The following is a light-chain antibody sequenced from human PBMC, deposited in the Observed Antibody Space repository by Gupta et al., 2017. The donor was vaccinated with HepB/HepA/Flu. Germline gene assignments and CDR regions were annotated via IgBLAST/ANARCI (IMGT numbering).Light chain of an antibody. V-gene: IGKV1-5*03. CDR1: QSISTW. CDR2: KAS. J-gene: IGKJ1*01. CDR3: QQYNDYSRT. Sequence: DIQMTQSPSTLSASVGDRVTITCRTSQSISTWLAWYQQKPGKAPKLLMYKASTLQSGVPSRFSGSGSGTVFTLTISSLQPDDFATYYCQQYNDYSRTFGQGTKVEIK.